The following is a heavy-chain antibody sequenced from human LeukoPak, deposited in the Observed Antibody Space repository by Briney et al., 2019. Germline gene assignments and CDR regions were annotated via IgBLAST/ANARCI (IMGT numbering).Heavy chain of an antibody. Sequence: ASVKVSCKVSGYTLTELSMHWVRQAPGKGLEWMGGFDPEDGETIYAQKFQGRVTMTEDTSTDTAYMELSSLRSEDTAVYYCARDEYYYGSVPFDPWGQGTLVTVSS. CDR2: FDPEDGET. CDR1: GYTLTELS. J-gene: IGHJ5*02. D-gene: IGHD3-10*01. V-gene: IGHV1-24*01. CDR3: ARDEYYYGSVPFDP.